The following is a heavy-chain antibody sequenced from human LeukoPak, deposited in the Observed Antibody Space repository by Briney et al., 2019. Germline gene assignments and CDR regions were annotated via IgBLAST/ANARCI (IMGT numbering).Heavy chain of an antibody. J-gene: IGHJ4*02. V-gene: IGHV4-59*01. CDR2: IYYSGST. CDR1: GSSISSYY. D-gene: IGHD5-18*01. CDR3: ARDTREDTAMAYFDY. Sequence: SETLSLTCTVSGSSISSYYWSWIRQPPGKGLEWIGYIYYSGSTKYNPSLKSRVTISVDTSKNQFSLNLSSVTAADTAVYYCARDTREDTAMAYFDYGGQGTLVTVSS.